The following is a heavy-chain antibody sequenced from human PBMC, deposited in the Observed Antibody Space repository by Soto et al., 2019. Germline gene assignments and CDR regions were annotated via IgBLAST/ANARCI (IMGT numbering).Heavy chain of an antibody. CDR1: GYTFSTCI. CDR2: VNGGNGNT. J-gene: IGHJ4*02. Sequence: QVPLVQSGAEEKKPGASVKVSCKASGYTFSTCIIHWVRQASGQRFEWMGWVNGGNGNTQNSQKFQGRLTITKDTSATTAYMELSSLTSEDTAVYYCARRPLLESHFDYWGQGTLVTVS. CDR3: ARRPLLESHFDY. V-gene: IGHV1-3*05.